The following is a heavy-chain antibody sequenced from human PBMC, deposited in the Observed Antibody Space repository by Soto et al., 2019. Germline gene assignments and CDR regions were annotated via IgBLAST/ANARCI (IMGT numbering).Heavy chain of an antibody. CDR3: ARDRVVDGENWFDP. CDR2: IYSGDST. CDR1: GFTVSSNY. Sequence: GGSLRLSCAASGFTVSSNYMSWVRQAPGKGLEWVSVIYSGDSTNYAESVRGRFTMSRDNSKNTLYLQMTSLRAEDTAVYYCARDRVVDGENWFDPWGQGTLVTVSS. V-gene: IGHV3-66*01. J-gene: IGHJ5*02. D-gene: IGHD4-17*01.